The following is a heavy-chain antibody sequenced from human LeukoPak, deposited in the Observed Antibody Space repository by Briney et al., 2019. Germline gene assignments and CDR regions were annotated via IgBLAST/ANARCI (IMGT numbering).Heavy chain of an antibody. Sequence: ASVKVSCKVSGYTLTELSMHWVRQAPGKGLEWRGGFDREDGETIYAQKFQGRVTMTEDTSTDTAYMELSSLRSEDTAVYYCATGVVTATLIDYWGQGTLVTVSS. CDR2: FDREDGET. J-gene: IGHJ4*02. CDR1: GYTLTELS. D-gene: IGHD2-21*02. V-gene: IGHV1-24*01. CDR3: ATGVVTATLIDY.